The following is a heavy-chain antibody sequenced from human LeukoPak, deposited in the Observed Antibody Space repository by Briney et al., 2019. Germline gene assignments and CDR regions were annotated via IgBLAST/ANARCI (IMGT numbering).Heavy chain of an antibody. J-gene: IGHJ4*02. CDR2: ISGSGGST. D-gene: IGHD3-22*01. Sequence: GGSLRLSCAASGFTFSSYAMSWVRQAPGKGLEWVSAISGSGGSTYYADSVKGRFTISRDNSKNTLYLQMNSLRAEDTAVYYCAKSGRVFDTSGYYWFPNWGQGILVTVSS. CDR1: GFTFSSYA. CDR3: AKSGRVFDTSGYYWFPN. V-gene: IGHV3-23*01.